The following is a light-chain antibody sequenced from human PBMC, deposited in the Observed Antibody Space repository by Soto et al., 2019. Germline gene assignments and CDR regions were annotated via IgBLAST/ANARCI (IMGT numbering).Light chain of an antibody. CDR1: QDISYY. Sequence: DIQMTQSPSSLSASVGDRVTITCQASQDISYYLNWYQQKPGKAPKLLIYDSSHLETGVPSRFSGSGSGTDFTFTISSPQPEDIATYYCQQYDHLPRTFGQGTKVDIK. CDR2: DSS. J-gene: IGKJ2*02. V-gene: IGKV1-33*01. CDR3: QQYDHLPRT.